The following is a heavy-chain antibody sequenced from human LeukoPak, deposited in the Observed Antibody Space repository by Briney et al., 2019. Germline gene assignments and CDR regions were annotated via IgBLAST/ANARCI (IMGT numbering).Heavy chain of an antibody. CDR2: INPNGGDT. D-gene: IGHD2-15*01. V-gene: IGHV1-2*02. CDR1: RYTLTGYY. CDR3: ASQLEGYCSGGSCYNWFDP. Sequence: RASVKVSCKASRYTLTGYYMHWVRQAPGQGLEWMGWINPNGGDTNYAQKFQGRVTMTRDTSISTANMELSRLRSDDTAVYYCASQLEGYCSGGSCYNWFDPWGQGTLVTVSS. J-gene: IGHJ5*02.